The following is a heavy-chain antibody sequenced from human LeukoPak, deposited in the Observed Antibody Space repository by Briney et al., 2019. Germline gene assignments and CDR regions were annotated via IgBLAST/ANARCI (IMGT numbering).Heavy chain of an antibody. Sequence: GASVKVSCKASGYTFISYGISWVRQAPGQGLEWMGWISTHNGYTKHAQKFQGRVTMTTDTSMSTAYMELRSLRSDDTAVYYCARRRAVAGVNWFDPWGQGTLVTVSS. CDR1: GYTFISYG. CDR3: ARRRAVAGVNWFDP. D-gene: IGHD6-19*01. V-gene: IGHV1-18*01. CDR2: ISTHNGYT. J-gene: IGHJ5*02.